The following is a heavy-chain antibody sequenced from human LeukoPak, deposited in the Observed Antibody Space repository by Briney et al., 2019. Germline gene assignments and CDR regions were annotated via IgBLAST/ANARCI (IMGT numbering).Heavy chain of an antibody. J-gene: IGHJ4*02. Sequence: SETLSLTCTVSGGSISSYYWSWIRQPAGKGLEWIGSIYYSGNTYYNASLKSQVSISIDTSKNQFSLRLTSVTAADTAVYYCARQTGSGLFILPGGQGTLVAVSS. CDR1: GGSISSYY. CDR2: IYYSGNT. V-gene: IGHV4-59*05. D-gene: IGHD3/OR15-3a*01. CDR3: ARQTGSGLFILP.